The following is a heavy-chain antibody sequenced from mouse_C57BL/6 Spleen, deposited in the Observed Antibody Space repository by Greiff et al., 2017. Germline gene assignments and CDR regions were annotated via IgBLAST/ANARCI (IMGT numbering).Heavy chain of an antibody. V-gene: IGHV6-3*01. D-gene: IGHD6-1*01. CDR1: GFTFSDYW. CDR3: TSLYPYYAMDY. J-gene: IGHJ4*01. Sequence: EVQLVESGGGLVQPGGSMKLSCVASGFTFSDYWMNWVRQSPEKGLEWVAQIRLKSDNYATHYAESVKGKCTISRDDSKSSVYLQMNILRAEDTGIYYCTSLYPYYAMDYWGQGTSVTVSS. CDR2: IRLKSDNYAT.